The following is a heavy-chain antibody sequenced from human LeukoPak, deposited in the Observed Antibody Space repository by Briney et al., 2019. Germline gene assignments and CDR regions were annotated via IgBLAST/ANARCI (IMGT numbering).Heavy chain of an antibody. V-gene: IGHV1-46*01. D-gene: IGHD5-12*01. CDR2: INPSGGST. Sequence: ASVKVSFKASGYTFTNYYMNWVRQAPGQGLEWMGIINPSGGSTSYAQKFQGRVTVTRDTSTSTVYMELSSLGSEDTAMYYCAREGEIGYDLSDYWGQGTLVTVSS. CDR1: GYTFTNYY. J-gene: IGHJ4*02. CDR3: AREGEIGYDLSDY.